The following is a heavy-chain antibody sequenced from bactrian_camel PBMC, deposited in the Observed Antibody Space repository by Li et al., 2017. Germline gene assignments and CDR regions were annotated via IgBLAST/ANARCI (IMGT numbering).Heavy chain of an antibody. CDR1: VDLYGNNY. Sequence: HVQLVESGGGSVLAGGSLRLSCTASVDLYGNNYRVAWFRQAPGKEREGIAVIDSDGDTAYAESLKDRFTISRDNAKNTLYLQMNSLKPEDMAAYYCAGGTISEGFYYWGQGTQVTVS. CDR3: AGGTISEGFYY. CDR2: IDSDGDT. V-gene: IGHV3S53*01. D-gene: IGHD5*01. J-gene: IGHJ4*01.